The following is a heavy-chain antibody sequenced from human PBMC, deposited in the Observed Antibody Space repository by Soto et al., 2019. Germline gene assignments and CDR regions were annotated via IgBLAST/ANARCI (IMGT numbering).Heavy chain of an antibody. D-gene: IGHD6-13*01. CDR1: GGSISSGGYS. CDR3: ARGGQQLVPFDY. CDR2: IYHSGST. J-gene: IGHJ4*02. Sequence: SETLSLTCAVSGGSISSGGYSWSWIRQPPGKGLEWIGYIYHSGSTYYNPSLKSRVTISVDRSKNQFSLKLSSVTAADTAVYYCARGGQQLVPFDYWGQGTLVTVSS. V-gene: IGHV4-30-2*01.